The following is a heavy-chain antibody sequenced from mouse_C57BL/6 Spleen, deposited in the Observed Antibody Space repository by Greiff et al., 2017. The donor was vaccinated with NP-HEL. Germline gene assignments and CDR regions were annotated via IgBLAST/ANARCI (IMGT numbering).Heavy chain of an antibody. CDR3: ARRDYYGSSYVWAMDY. Sequence: VQLQQSGPELVKPGASVKMSCKASGYTFTDYNMHWVKQSHGKSLEWIGYINPNNGGTSYNQKFKGKATLTVNKSSSTAYMELRSLTSEDSAVYYCARRDYYGSSYVWAMDYWGQGTSVTVSS. V-gene: IGHV1-22*01. CDR1: GYTFTDYN. CDR2: INPNNGGT. D-gene: IGHD1-1*01. J-gene: IGHJ4*01.